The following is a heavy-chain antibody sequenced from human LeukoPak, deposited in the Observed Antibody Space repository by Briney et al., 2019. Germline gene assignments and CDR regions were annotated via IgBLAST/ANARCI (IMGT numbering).Heavy chain of an antibody. CDR2: INWNGGTI. CDR1: GFIFDDCG. Sequence: GGFLRLSCTASGFIFDDCGMNWVRQAPGKGPEWVSGINWNGGTIGYADSVKGRFTISRDNAKNSLYLQMNSLRAEDTALYHCARGSSQYYYYGMDVWGQGTTVTVSS. V-gene: IGHV3-20*01. J-gene: IGHJ6*02. CDR3: ARGSSQYYYYGMDV. D-gene: IGHD3-10*01.